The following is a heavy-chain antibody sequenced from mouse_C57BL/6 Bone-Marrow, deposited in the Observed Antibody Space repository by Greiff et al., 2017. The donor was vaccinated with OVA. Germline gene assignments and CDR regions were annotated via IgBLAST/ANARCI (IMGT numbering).Heavy chain of an antibody. CDR1: GYTFTSYW. CDR2: IDPSDSYT. D-gene: IGHD2-5*01. V-gene: IGHV1-69*01. CDR3: AREDSKPPWFAY. Sequence: QVQLQQPGAELVMPGASVKLSCKASGYTFTSYWMHWVKQRPGQGLEWIGEIDPSDSYTNYNQKFKGKSTLTVDKSSRTAYMQLSSLTSEDSAVYYCAREDSKPPWFAYWGQGTLVTVSA. J-gene: IGHJ3*01.